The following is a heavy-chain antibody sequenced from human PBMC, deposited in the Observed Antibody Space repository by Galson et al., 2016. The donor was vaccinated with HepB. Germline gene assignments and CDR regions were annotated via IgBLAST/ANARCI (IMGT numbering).Heavy chain of an antibody. D-gene: IGHD5-24*01. Sequence: SLRLSCAASGFTFSTYRMSWVRQAPGKGLEWVANIKPDGSEKYYVDSVKGRFTISRDTAKSSLYLQMNSLRAEDTAVYYCARRQMYTMSAFDSWGQGTLVTVSS. V-gene: IGHV3-7*01. J-gene: IGHJ4*02. CDR3: ARRQMYTMSAFDS. CDR1: GFTFSTYR. CDR2: IKPDGSEK.